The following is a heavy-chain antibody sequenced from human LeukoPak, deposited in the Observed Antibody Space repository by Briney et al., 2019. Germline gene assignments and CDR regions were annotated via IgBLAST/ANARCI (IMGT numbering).Heavy chain of an antibody. CDR2: ISSSSSYI. D-gene: IGHD5-18*01. V-gene: IGHV3-21*01. CDR3: APRNTAMVRSEY. Sequence: PGGSLRLSCAASGFTFSSYSMNWVRQAPGKGLEWVSSISSSSSYIYYADSVKGRFTISRDNAKNSLYLQRNSRRAEDTAVYYCAPRNTAMVRSEYWGQGTLVTVSS. J-gene: IGHJ4*02. CDR1: GFTFSSYS.